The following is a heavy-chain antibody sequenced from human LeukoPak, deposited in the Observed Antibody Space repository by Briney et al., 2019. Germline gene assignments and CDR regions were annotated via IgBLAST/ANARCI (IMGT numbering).Heavy chain of an antibody. Sequence: NASETLSLTCAVYGGSFSGYYWSWIRQPPGKGLKWIGEINHSGSTNYNPSLKSRVTISVDTSKNQFSLKLSSVTAADTAVYYCARGLSPHYDFWSGYYKVYNWFDPWGQGTLVTVSS. D-gene: IGHD3-3*01. V-gene: IGHV4-34*01. CDR3: ARGLSPHYDFWSGYYKVYNWFDP. J-gene: IGHJ5*02. CDR1: GGSFSGYY. CDR2: INHSGST.